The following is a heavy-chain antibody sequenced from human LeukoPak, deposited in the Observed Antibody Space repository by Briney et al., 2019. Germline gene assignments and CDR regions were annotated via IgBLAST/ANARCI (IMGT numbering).Heavy chain of an antibody. CDR1: GYTFTSYY. V-gene: IGHV1-46*01. D-gene: IGHD5-12*01. J-gene: IGHJ4*02. CDR3: GRERLPTVDIVATGRLGYYFDY. Sequence: GASVKVSCQASGYTFTSYYIHWVRQAPGQGLEWMGIINPNGGTTRFAQKFQGRVTMTRDMSTSTVYMEVSSLRSEDTAIYYCGRERLPTVDIVATGRLGYYFDYWGQGTLVTVSS. CDR2: INPNGGTT.